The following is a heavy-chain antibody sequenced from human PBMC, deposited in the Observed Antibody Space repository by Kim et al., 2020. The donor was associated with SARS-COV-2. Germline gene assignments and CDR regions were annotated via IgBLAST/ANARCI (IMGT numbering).Heavy chain of an antibody. CDR2: IIPIFGTA. V-gene: IGHV1-69*13. CDR3: ARGPASTYSSGPYPTSYYGMDV. CDR1: GGTFSSYA. D-gene: IGHD6-19*01. Sequence: ASVKVSCKASGGTFSSYAISWVRQAPGQGLEWMGGIIPIFGTANYAQKFQGRVTITADESTSTAYMELSSLRSEDTAVHYCARGPASTYSSGPYPTSYYGMDVWGQGTTVTVSS. J-gene: IGHJ6*02.